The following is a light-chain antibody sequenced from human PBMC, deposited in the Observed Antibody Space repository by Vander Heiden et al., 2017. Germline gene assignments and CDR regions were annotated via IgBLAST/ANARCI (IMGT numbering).Light chain of an antibody. V-gene: IGLV1-36*01. CDR3: AAWDDSLNGRV. J-gene: IGLJ3*02. CDR1: SPNIGHNA. Sequence: QSVLTQPPSVSEAPRQRVTISCSGSSPNIGHNAVNWYQQLPGQAPKLLFYSDDVLPSGVSDRFSGSKSGTSASLTISGLQSEDEADYYCAAWDDSLNGRVFGRGTKLTVL. CDR2: SDD.